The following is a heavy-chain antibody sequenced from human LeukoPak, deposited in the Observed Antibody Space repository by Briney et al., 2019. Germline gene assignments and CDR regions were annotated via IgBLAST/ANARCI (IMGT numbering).Heavy chain of an antibody. J-gene: IGHJ4*02. CDR2: VYSSGST. D-gene: IGHD2-21*01. V-gene: IGHV4-4*07. CDR1: GASISSHY. CDR3: ARDMSHRHHLPNSPFYVDY. Sequence: SETLSLTCTVSGASISSHYWSWIRQPAGKGLEWIGLVYSSGSTNYNPSLQSRVTISLDKSKNQFSLKLSSVTAADTAVYYCARDMSHRHHLPNSPFYVDYWGQGTLVTVSS.